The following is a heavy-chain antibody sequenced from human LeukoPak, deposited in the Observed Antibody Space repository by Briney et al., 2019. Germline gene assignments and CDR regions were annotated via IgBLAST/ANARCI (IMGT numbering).Heavy chain of an antibody. CDR3: TTGSWERLLGSDAFDM. Sequence: GGSLRLSCAASAFTFTNAWMSWVRQAPGKGLEWVGRIKSKTDGGTTDYAAPVKGRFSISRDDSKNTLYLQMNSLKTEDTSVYYCTTGSWERLLGSDAFDMWGQGTMVTVSS. CDR1: AFTFTNAW. D-gene: IGHD1-26*01. V-gene: IGHV3-15*01. CDR2: IKSKTDGGTT. J-gene: IGHJ3*02.